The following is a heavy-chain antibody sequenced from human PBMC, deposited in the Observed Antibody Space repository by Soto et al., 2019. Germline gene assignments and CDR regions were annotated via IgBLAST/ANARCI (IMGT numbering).Heavy chain of an antibody. CDR3: KRDGRGLGRRSLFEY. J-gene: IGHJ4*02. CDR1: GFKVNSDY. Sequence: PGLSLRLSCAASGFKVNSDYMNWVLQTPGKGLEWVSSIYSGETTYYADSVRGRFTISSDKSKNTLYFQLSSLRIEDTAVYYCKRDGRGLGRRSLFEYWGQGVLVTFSS. V-gene: IGHV3-53*01. D-gene: IGHD4-17*01. CDR2: IYSGETT.